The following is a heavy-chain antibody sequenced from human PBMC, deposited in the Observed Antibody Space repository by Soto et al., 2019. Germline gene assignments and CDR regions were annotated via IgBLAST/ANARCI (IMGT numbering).Heavy chain of an antibody. CDR3: ARDNYDFWSGYRQNYGMDV. Sequence: ASVKVSCKASGYTFTGYYMHWVRQAPGQGLEWMGWISPNSGGTNYAQKFQGRVTMTRDTSISTAYMELSRLRSDDTAVYYCARDNYDFWSGYRQNYGMDVWGQGTTVTVSS. CDR1: GYTFTGYY. V-gene: IGHV1-2*02. CDR2: ISPNSGGT. J-gene: IGHJ6*02. D-gene: IGHD3-3*01.